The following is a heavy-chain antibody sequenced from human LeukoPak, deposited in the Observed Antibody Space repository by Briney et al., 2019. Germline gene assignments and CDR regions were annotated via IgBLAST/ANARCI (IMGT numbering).Heavy chain of an antibody. D-gene: IGHD3-10*01. J-gene: IGHJ5*02. CDR1: GFTFSSYG. Sequence: PGGSLRLSCAASGFTFSSYGMHWVRQAPGKGLEWVSYIGSSIYYADSVKGRFTISRDNAKNSLYLQMNSLRAEDTAVYYCAKWRGNYGSGSYYNWFDPWGQGTLVTVSS. CDR3: AKWRGNYGSGSYYNWFDP. V-gene: IGHV3-48*04. CDR2: IGSSI.